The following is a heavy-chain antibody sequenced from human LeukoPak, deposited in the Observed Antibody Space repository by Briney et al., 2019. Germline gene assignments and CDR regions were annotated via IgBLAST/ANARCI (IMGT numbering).Heavy chain of an antibody. D-gene: IGHD3-16*01. CDR3: AKDGSRYLWGSYFDY. V-gene: IGHV3-53*01. Sequence: GGSLRLSCAASGFTVSSNYMSWVRQAPGKGLEWVSVIYSGGSTYYADSVKGRFTISRDNSKNTLYLQMNSLRAEDTAVYYCAKDGSRYLWGSYFDYWGQGTLVTVSS. CDR2: IYSGGST. J-gene: IGHJ4*02. CDR1: GFTVSSNY.